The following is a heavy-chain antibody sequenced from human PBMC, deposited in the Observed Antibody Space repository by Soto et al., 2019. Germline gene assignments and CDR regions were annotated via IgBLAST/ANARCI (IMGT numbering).Heavy chain of an antibody. CDR3: AKDRVSEHNNGWPQGS. D-gene: IGHD6-19*01. Sequence: GGALRVLCAAAGVTWSGGGMHWVRQAQGKGLELLGVISNDGINKYYGASVKARFTISRDNSKNTLYLQMNSLRAEDTAVYYCAKDRVSEHNNGWPQGSWGQGT. V-gene: IGHV3-30*18. CDR2: ISNDGINK. CDR1: GVTWSGGG. J-gene: IGHJ4*02.